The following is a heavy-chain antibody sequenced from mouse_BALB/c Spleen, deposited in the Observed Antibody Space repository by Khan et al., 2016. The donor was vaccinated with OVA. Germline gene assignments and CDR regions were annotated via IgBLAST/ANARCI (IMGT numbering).Heavy chain of an antibody. D-gene: IGHD2-1*01. CDR3: TREGNYDGWFAY. Sequence: QVQLQQPGAELVRPGASVKLSCKASGYIFTNYWINWVKQRPGQGLEWIGNIYPSDSYTNYNQKFKDRATLTVDKSSSTAYMQLSSPTSEDSAVYYCTREGNYDGWFAYWGQGTLVTVSA. V-gene: IGHV1-69*02. J-gene: IGHJ3*01. CDR2: IYPSDSYT. CDR1: GYIFTNYW.